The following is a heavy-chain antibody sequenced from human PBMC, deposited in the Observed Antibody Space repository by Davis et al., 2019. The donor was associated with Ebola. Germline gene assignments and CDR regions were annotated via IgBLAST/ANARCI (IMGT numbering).Heavy chain of an antibody. D-gene: IGHD3-9*01. V-gene: IGHV4-39*01. CDR2: IYYSGST. J-gene: IGHJ4*02. Sequence: MPSETLSLTCTVSGGSISSSSYYCGWICQPPGKGLEWIGCIYYSGSTYYNPSLKSRVTISVDTSKNQFSLKLSSVTAADTAVYYCASNFDWTVFDYWGQGTLVTVSS. CDR1: GGSISSSSYY. CDR3: ASNFDWTVFDY.